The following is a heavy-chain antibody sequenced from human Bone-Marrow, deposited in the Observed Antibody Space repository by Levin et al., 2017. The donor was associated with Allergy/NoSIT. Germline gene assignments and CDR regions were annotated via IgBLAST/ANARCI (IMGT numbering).Heavy chain of an antibody. J-gene: IGHJ4*02. CDR1: GGSLSSYD. CDR2: MSRNSGNT. Sequence: ASVKVSCRASGGSLSSYDINWVRQATGQGLEYMGWMSRNSGNTGYAQKFQGRITMARDSATDTFYMELTSLSSGDAAMYFCATARGATEFDSWGQGTLLTVSS. D-gene: IGHD1-26*01. CDR3: ATARGATEFDS. V-gene: IGHV1-8*02.